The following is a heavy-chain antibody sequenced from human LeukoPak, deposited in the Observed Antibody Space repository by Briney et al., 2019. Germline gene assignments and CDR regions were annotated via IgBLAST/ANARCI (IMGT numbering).Heavy chain of an antibody. J-gene: IGHJ3*02. Sequence: GGSWGLSCAASGFTFTNDFITWFRRAPGKGRGGLGFIRTKAYGGTTEYAASVKGRFTISRDDSKSIAYLQMNSLKTEDTAVYYCTRDPLPGGSIDAFDIWGQGTMVTVSS. CDR3: TRDPLPGGSIDAFDI. CDR1: GFTFTNDF. D-gene: IGHD2/OR15-2a*01. CDR2: IRTKAYGGTT. V-gene: IGHV3-49*03.